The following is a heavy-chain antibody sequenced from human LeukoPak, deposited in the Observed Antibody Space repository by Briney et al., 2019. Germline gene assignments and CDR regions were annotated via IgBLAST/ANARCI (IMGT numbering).Heavy chain of an antibody. D-gene: IGHD6-13*01. CDR3: ARDLPTAGFDY. CDR2: IYTSGST. V-gene: IGHV4-4*07. CDR1: GGSINTYY. Sequence: SGTLSLTCTVSGGSINTYYWSWIRQPAGRGLEWIGRIYTSGSTHYNPSLKNRVTMSVDTSKNQFSLQMTSVTAADTAVYYCARDLPTAGFDYWGQGTLVTVSS. J-gene: IGHJ4*02.